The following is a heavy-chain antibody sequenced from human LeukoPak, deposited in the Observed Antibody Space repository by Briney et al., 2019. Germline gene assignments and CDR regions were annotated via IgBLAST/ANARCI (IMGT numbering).Heavy chain of an antibody. J-gene: IGHJ6*02. V-gene: IGHV3-23*01. CDR1: RFAFHNYA. CDR2: ISVDGGDI. D-gene: IGHD6-19*01. CDR3: AKDQAVAGQFYYYYYYGMDV. Sequence: GSLRLSCAASRFAFHNYAMTWIRQAPERGLEWVSSISVDGGDIKYTDSAKGRFTISRDNSKNTLYLQMNSLRAEDTAVYYCAKDQAVAGQFYYYYYYGMDVWGQGTTVTVSS.